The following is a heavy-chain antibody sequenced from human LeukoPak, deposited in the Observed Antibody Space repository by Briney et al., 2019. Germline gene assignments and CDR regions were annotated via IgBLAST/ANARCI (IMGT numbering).Heavy chain of an antibody. CDR1: GGSISSYY. Sequence: SETLSLTCTVSGGSISSYYWSWFRQPAGKGLDSIGRIYTSGSTNYNPSLKSRVTISVDTSKNQFSLKLSSVTAADTAVYYCARDRSAYDYDKRWFYYYMDVRGKGTTVTISS. D-gene: IGHD5-12*01. V-gene: IGHV4-4*07. J-gene: IGHJ6*03. CDR2: IYTSGST. CDR3: ARDRSAYDYDKRWFYYYMDV.